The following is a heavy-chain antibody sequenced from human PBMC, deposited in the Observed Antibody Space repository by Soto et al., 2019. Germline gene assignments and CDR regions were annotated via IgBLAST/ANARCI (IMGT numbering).Heavy chain of an antibody. CDR3: ARDPYSSSWQSHLPDYSFDF. V-gene: IGHV1-18*01. J-gene: IGHJ4*02. CDR2: ISAYKGNT. CDR1: GYTFTSYG. Sequence: QVQLVQSGTEVKKPGASVKVSCKASGYTFTSYGITWVRQAPGQGLEWMGWISAYKGNTNYAQKLLGRVTMTTDTSTSTAYMELRSLRSDDTAVYYCARDPYSSSWQSHLPDYSFDFWGQGTLVTVSS. D-gene: IGHD6-13*01.